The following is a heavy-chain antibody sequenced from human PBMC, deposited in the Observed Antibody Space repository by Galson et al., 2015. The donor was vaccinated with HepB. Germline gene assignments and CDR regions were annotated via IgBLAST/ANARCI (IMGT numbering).Heavy chain of an antibody. CDR2: ASFDGTNT. D-gene: IGHD3-3*01. Sequence: SLRLSCAASRFTFSSYDMHWVRQAPGKGLEWVATASFDGTNTNYGDSVKGRFTISRDNSKSTLYLQMNSLRAEDTAVYYCARDRRPFIDRRPFRSGECFDYWGQGTLVTVSS. V-gene: IGHV3-33*01. CDR1: RFTFSSYD. J-gene: IGHJ4*02. CDR3: ARDRRPFIDRRPFRSGECFDY.